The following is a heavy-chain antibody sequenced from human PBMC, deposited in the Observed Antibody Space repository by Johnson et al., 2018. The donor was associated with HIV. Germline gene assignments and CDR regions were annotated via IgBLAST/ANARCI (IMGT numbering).Heavy chain of an antibody. J-gene: IGHJ3*02. Sequence: VQLLESGGGVVQPGGSLRLSCAASGFTFSDYYMSWIRQAPGKGLEWVAVISYDGSNKYYADSVKGRFTISRDNSKNTLYLQMNSLRTEDTAVYYCARGSTTYYDSSDYYNQRAFDIWGQGTMVTVSS. CDR2: ISYDGSNK. V-gene: IGHV3-30*03. D-gene: IGHD3-22*01. CDR3: ARGSTTYYDSSDYYNQRAFDI. CDR1: GFTFSDYY.